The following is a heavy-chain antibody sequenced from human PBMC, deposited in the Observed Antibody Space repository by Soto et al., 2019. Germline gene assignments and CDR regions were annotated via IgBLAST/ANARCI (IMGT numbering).Heavy chain of an antibody. Sequence: PXGSLRVTCAASGFTFSRNDMHWVRQVPGKGLEWVSVIGTAGDTYYPGSVKGRFVISRENAKNSLYLQMNKLRAEDTAVYYCARPPVLVRGVSAFGHWGQGALVTVSS. CDR1: GFTFSRND. J-gene: IGHJ4*02. CDR2: IGTAGDT. V-gene: IGHV3-13*01. D-gene: IGHD3-10*01. CDR3: ARPPVLVRGVSAFGH.